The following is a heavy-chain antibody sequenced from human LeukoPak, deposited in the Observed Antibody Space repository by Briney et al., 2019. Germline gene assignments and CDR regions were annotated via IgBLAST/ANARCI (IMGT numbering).Heavy chain of an antibody. D-gene: IGHD5-24*01. J-gene: IGHJ4*02. CDR3: ARHRDGYNPDY. Sequence: GGFLRLSCAASGFTVSSNYMSWVRQAPGKGLEWVSVIYSGGSTYYADSVKGRFTISRDNSKNTLYLQMNSLRAEDTAVYYCARHRDGYNPDYWGQGTLVTVSS. V-gene: IGHV3-53*01. CDR2: IYSGGST. CDR1: GFTVSSNY.